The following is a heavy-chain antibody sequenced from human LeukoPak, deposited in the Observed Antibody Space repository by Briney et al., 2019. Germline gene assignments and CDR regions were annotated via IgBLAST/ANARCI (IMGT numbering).Heavy chain of an antibody. J-gene: IGHJ4*02. CDR1: GFTFTSSA. CDR3: AASLGELSYIDY. D-gene: IGHD3-16*02. CDR2: IVVGSGDT. V-gene: IGHV1-58*01. Sequence: SVKVSCKASGFTFTSSAVQWVRQARGQRLEWIGWIVVGSGDTNYAQKFQERVTITRDMSTSTAYMELSSLRSEDTAVYYCAASLGELSYIDYWGQGTLVTVSS.